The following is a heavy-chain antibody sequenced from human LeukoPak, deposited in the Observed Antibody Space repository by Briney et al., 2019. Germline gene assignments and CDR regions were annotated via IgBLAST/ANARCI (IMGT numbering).Heavy chain of an antibody. CDR2: ITSSSNYI. CDR3: ARDLGGWYFDY. D-gene: IGHD2-15*01. V-gene: IGHV3-21*01. J-gene: IGHJ4*02. Sequence: PGGSLRLSCAASGFTFSNYGMHWVRQAPGKGLEWVSSITSSSNYIYYADSVKGRFTISRDNAKNSLYLQMNSLRAEDTAMYYCARDLGGWYFDYWGQGTLVTVSS. CDR1: GFTFSNYG.